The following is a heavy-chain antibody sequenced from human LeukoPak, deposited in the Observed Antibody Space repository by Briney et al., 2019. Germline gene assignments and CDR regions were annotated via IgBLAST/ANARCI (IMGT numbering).Heavy chain of an antibody. J-gene: IGHJ4*02. CDR1: GDSISSGYY. D-gene: IGHD5-12*01. V-gene: IGHV4-38-2*01. CDR2: IYHSGST. Sequence: KPSETLSLTCAVSGDSISSGYYWGWIRQPPGKGLEWIGSIYHSGSTYYNPSLKSRVTISVDTSKNQFSLKLSSVTAADTAVYYCASPVCGYSDNGRDYWGQGTLVTVSS. CDR3: ASPVCGYSDNGRDY.